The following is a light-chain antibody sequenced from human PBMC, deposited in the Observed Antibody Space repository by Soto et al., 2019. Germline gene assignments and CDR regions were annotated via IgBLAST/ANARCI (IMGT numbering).Light chain of an antibody. CDR3: QQRSIWPPWT. CDR1: QSVSNF. V-gene: IGKV3-11*01. Sequence: EIVLTQSPATQSLSPGERATLTCRASQSVSNFLAWYQHKPGQAPRLLIYDASIRAAGVPARFSGSGSGTDFSPTISSLEPEDFAIYYCQQRSIWPPWTFGQGTKVDIK. J-gene: IGKJ1*01. CDR2: DAS.